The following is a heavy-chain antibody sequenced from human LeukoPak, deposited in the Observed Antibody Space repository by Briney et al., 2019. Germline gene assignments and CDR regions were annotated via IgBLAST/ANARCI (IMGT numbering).Heavy chain of an antibody. J-gene: IGHJ4*02. V-gene: IGHV3-48*01. Sequence: GGSLRLSCAASGFTFSSYSMNWVRQAPGKGLEWVSYISSSSSTIYYADSVKGRFTISRDNSKNTLYLQMNSLRAEDTAVYYCARDLGTKITMVWGILGYWGQGTLVTVSS. CDR1: GFTFSSYS. CDR3: ARDLGTKITMVWGILGY. CDR2: ISSSSSTI. D-gene: IGHD3-10*01.